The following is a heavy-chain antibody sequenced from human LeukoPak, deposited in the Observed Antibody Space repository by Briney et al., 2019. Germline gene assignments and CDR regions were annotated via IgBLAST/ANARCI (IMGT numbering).Heavy chain of an antibody. Sequence: GGSLRLSCAASGFIFSSYAMTWVRQAPGRGLEWLSTISGSGTTTYYVDSVKGRFTISRDNSKNTLYLQMNSLRAEDTAIYYCAKVYDSSDKGIDYWGQGTLVTVSS. CDR3: AKVYDSSDKGIDY. J-gene: IGHJ4*02. CDR2: ISGSGTTT. CDR1: GFIFSSYA. V-gene: IGHV3-23*01. D-gene: IGHD3-22*01.